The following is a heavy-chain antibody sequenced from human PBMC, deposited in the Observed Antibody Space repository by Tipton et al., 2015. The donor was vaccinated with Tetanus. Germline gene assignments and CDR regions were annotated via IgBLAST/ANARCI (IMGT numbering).Heavy chain of an antibody. CDR2: IYHSGLT. Sequence: TLSLTCTVSGGSVSRSSHYWTWIRQPPGKGLEWIGYIYHSGLTNYNPSPKSRVAISIDTSKNQFSLNLSSVTAADTAVYYCARDPWLDYWGQGTLVTVSS. CDR3: ARDPWLDY. CDR1: GGSVSRSSHY. V-gene: IGHV4-61*01. J-gene: IGHJ4*02.